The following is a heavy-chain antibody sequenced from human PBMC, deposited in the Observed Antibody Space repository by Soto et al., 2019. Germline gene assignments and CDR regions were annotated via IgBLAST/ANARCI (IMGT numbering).Heavy chain of an antibody. V-gene: IGHV3-11*01. J-gene: IGHJ3*01. CDR3: ARGLGYSPGWGDDAFDF. CDR1: GFTFSDHY. Sequence: QVQLVESGGGLVKPGGSLRLSCAVSGFTFSDHYMSWIRQAPGKGLEWVSYISSSGSTIYYADSVKGRFTISRENAKTSLYLKMNRRRAGETAIYCCARGLGYSPGWGDDAFDFWGQGTMVTVSS. CDR2: ISSSGSTI. D-gene: IGHD6-19*01.